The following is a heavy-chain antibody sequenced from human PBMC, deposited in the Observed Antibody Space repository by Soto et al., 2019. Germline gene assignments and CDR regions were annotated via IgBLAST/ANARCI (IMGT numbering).Heavy chain of an antibody. V-gene: IGHV4-61*01. CDR2: ISYTGDT. Sequence: ETLSLTCSGSGDCVSSDRYFWTWIRQPPGKGLEWIAYISYTGDTNYNPSLKSRVTISVDTSRNQFSLTLTSVTAADTAVYFCARIVAGATVDLWGQGSLVTSPQ. J-gene: IGHJ5*02. CDR3: ARIVAGATVDL. CDR1: GDCVSSDRYF. D-gene: IGHD1-26*01.